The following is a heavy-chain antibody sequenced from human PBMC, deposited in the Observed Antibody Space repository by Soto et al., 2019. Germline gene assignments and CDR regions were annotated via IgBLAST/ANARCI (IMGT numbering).Heavy chain of an antibody. CDR3: ARDLSRADIVVVPAAVYYFDY. CDR1: GFTFSSYS. V-gene: IGHV3-48*01. CDR2: ISSSSSTI. D-gene: IGHD2-2*01. J-gene: IGHJ4*02. Sequence: GGSLRLSCAASGFTFSSYSMNWVRQAPGKGLEWVSYISSSSSTIYYADSVKGRFTISRDNAKNSLYLQMNSLRAEDTAVYYCARDLSRADIVVVPAAVYYFDYWGQGTLVTVSS.